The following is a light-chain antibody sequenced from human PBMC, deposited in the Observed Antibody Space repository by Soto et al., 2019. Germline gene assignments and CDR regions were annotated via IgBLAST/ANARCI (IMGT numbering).Light chain of an antibody. CDR2: TNN. CDR3: ATWDDSLKGV. J-gene: IGLJ1*01. Sequence: QSVLTQPPSASGTPGQRVTISCSGSTSNIGSHSVNWFQHLPGTAPKLLIITNNQRPSGVPDRFSGYKSGTSASLVISGLQSDDEADYYCATWDDSLKGVVGTGPNVTVL. V-gene: IGLV1-44*01. CDR1: TSNIGSHS.